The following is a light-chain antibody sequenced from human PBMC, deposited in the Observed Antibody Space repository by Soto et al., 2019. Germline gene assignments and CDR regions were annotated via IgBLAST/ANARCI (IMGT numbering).Light chain of an antibody. V-gene: IGKV2D-29*01. J-gene: IGKJ1*01. Sequence: EIAMTPTPLSLSVTPVKLASISCKSSQSLLHSDGKTYLCWYLQKPGQPPQLLIYEVSNRFSGVPDRFSSSGSGTDFTLKISRVESEDGGVYYCMQSEQFIKTFGQGTKVESK. CDR2: EVS. CDR1: QSLLHSDGKTY. CDR3: MQSEQFIKT.